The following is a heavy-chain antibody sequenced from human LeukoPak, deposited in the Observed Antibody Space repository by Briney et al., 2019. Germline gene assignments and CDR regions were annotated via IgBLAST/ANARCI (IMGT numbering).Heavy chain of an antibody. CDR2: ISDSGGST. Sequence: GGSLRLSCAASGLTFSNCAMSWVRQAPGKGLEWVSGISDSGGSTYYADSVKGRFIISRDNSKNTLYLQMNSLRAEDTAVYYCARDRLSWYYYGMDVWGQGTTVTVSS. CDR3: ARDRLSWYYYGMDV. CDR1: GLTFSNCA. D-gene: IGHD2-15*01. V-gene: IGHV3-23*01. J-gene: IGHJ6*02.